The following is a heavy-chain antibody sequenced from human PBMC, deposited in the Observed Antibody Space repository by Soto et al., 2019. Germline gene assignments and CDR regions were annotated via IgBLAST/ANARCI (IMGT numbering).Heavy chain of an antibody. J-gene: IGHJ4*02. CDR3: ARGDGLGDPFDQ. V-gene: IGHV1-18*01. CDR2: STTHNGRP. CDR1: GYAFTSYS. Sequence: QVQLVQSGAEVKEPGASVKVSCKTSGYAFTSYSITWVRQAPGQGLTLLGWSTTHNGRPNYVVGLQKRLTMTTDTSATTAYLELRSLRSDDTAIYYCARGDGLGDPFDQRGQGSLVTVA. D-gene: IGHD2-21*02.